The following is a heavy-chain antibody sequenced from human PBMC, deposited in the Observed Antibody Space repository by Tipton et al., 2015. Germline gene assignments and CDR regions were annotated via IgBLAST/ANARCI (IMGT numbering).Heavy chain of an antibody. D-gene: IGHD3-22*01. CDR2: IYHSGST. J-gene: IGHJ3*02. CDR3: AGDSTSLESGIRYDGSGYYAFDI. V-gene: IGHV4-61*01. CDR1: GDSIDRGSHY. Sequence: TLSLTCTVSGDSIDRGSHYWSWIRQPPGKGLEWIGSIYHSGSTNYNPSLKSRVSISVDTSKNQFSLKLSSVTAADTAVYYCAGDSTSLESGIRYDGSGYYAFDIWGQGTMVTVSS.